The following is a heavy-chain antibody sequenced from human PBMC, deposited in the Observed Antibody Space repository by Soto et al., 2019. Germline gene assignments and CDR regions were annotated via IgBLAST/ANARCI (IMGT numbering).Heavy chain of an antibody. J-gene: IGHJ6*02. V-gene: IGHV5-51*01. CDR1: GYSFTSYW. D-gene: IGHD5-12*01. Sequence: VESLKISCKGSGYSFTSYWIGWVRQMPGKGLEWMGIIYPGDSDTRYSPSFQGQVTISADKSISTAYLQWSSLKASDTAMYYCARLRGYALTEYYYGMDVWGQGTTVNVSS. CDR3: ARLRGYALTEYYYGMDV. CDR2: IYPGDSDT.